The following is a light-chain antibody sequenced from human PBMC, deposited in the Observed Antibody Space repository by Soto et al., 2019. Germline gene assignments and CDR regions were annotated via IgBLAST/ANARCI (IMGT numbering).Light chain of an antibody. CDR1: QTISSW. Sequence: DIQLTHSPSRLYRFVRVRGTFTCRASQTISSWLAWYQQKPGKAPKLLIYKASTLKSGVPSRFSGSGSGTEFTLTISSLQPDDFATYYCQHYNSYSEAFGQGTKVDIK. CDR2: KAS. CDR3: QHYNSYSEA. V-gene: IGKV1-5*03. J-gene: IGKJ1*01.